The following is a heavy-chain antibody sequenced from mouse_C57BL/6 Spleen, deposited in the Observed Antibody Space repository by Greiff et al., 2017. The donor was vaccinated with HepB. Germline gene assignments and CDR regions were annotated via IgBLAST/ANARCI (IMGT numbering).Heavy chain of an antibody. CDR1: GYSITSGYY. D-gene: IGHD3-2*02. V-gene: IGHV3-6*01. CDR2: ISYDGSN. J-gene: IGHJ2*01. Sequence: EVHLVESGPGLVKPSQSLSLTCSVTGYSITSGYYWNWIRQFPGNKLEWMGYISYDGSNNYNPSLKNRIAITRDTSKNQFFLKLNSVTTEDTATYYWARDGSGYPTDYWGQGTTLTVSS. CDR3: ARDGSGYPTDY.